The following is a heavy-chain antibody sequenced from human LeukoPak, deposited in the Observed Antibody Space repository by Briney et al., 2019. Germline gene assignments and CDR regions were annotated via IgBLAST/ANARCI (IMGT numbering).Heavy chain of an antibody. V-gene: IGHV3-30*18. CDR2: ISDDESNR. CDR1: GFTHSSFG. CDR3: AKGGQQVVRWWFDP. Sequence: GGSLRLSCTASGFTHSSFGMHWVRQAPGKGLEWVAVISDDESNRYYADSVKGRFTISRDNSKNTLYLQMNSLRAEDTAVYYCAKGGQQVVRWWFDPWGQGTLVTVSS. D-gene: IGHD6-13*01. J-gene: IGHJ5*02.